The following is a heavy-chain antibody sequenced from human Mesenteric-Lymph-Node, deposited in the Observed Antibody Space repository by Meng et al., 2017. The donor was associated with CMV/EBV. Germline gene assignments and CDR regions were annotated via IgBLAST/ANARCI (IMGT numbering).Heavy chain of an antibody. Sequence: GGSLRLSCVVSGFTFKNYAMTWVRQGPGEGLEWVSAISGNGDSTYYADSVKGRFTISRDDSKNTLYLQMNSLRADDTAIYYCAKVTYSSYGMDVWGQGTTVTVSS. CDR3: AKVTYSSYGMDV. CDR1: GFTFKNYA. CDR2: ISGNGDST. D-gene: IGHD6-19*01. J-gene: IGHJ6*02. V-gene: IGHV3-23*01.